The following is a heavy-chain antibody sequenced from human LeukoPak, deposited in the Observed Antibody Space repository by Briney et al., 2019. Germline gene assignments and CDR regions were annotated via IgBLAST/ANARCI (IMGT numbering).Heavy chain of an antibody. CDR3: ARGLEDYYFDS. CDR1: GSSISGHY. V-gene: IGHV4-59*11. J-gene: IGHJ4*02. D-gene: IGHD3-3*01. Sequence: SETLSLTCRVSGSSISGHYWSWIRQPPGRGLEWIGYIYNIATTNYNPSLKSRVTISLDTSKNQFSLKLSSVTAADTAVYYCARGLEDYYFDSWGQGTLVTVSS. CDR2: IYNIATT.